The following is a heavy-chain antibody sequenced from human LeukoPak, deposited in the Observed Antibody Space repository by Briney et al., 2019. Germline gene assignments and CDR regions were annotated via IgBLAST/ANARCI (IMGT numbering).Heavy chain of an antibody. CDR3: ARARGRAEYFQH. V-gene: IGHV4-34*01. J-gene: IGHJ1*01. CDR2: INHSGST. Sequence: SETLSLTCAVYGGSFSGYYWSWIRQPPGKGLEWIGEINHSGSTNYNPSLKSRVTISVDTSKNQFSLKLSYVTAADTAVYYCARARGRAEYFQHWGQGTLVTVSS. CDR1: GGSFSGYY. D-gene: IGHD3-10*01.